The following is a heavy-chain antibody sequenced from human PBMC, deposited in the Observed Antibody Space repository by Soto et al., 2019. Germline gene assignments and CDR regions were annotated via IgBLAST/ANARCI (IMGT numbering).Heavy chain of an antibody. CDR2: ISAYNGNT. Sequence: QVQLVQSGAEVKKPGASVKVSCKASGYTFTSYGISWVRQAPGQGLEWMGWISAYNGNTNYAQKLQGRVTMTTATSTSTAYMEPRSRRSDDTAVYYCARVSSSSWTGGYGAFDIWGQGTMVTVSS. V-gene: IGHV1-18*01. CDR3: ARVSSSSWTGGYGAFDI. D-gene: IGHD6-13*01. CDR1: GYTFTSYG. J-gene: IGHJ3*02.